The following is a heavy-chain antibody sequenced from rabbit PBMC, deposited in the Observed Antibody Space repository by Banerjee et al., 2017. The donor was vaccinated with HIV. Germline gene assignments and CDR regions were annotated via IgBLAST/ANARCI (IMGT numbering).Heavy chain of an antibody. J-gene: IGHJ4*01. CDR3: ARVGYAGYAYSAGMGL. V-gene: IGHV1S47*01. CDR2: IDTGSTT. Sequence: QEQLVESGGGLVQPEGSLTLTCTASGFDFSSNAMCWVRQAPGKGLEYIGWIDTGSTTYYASWVNGRFTISKTSTTVTLQMTSLTAADTATYFCARVGYAGYAYSAGMGLWGQGTLVTVS. D-gene: IGHD6-1*01. CDR1: GFDFSSNA.